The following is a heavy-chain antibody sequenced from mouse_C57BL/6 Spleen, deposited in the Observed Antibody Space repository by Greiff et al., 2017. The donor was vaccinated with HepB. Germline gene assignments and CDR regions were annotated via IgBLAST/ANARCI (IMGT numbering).Heavy chain of an antibody. CDR1: GYTFTSYW. D-gene: IGHD3-1*01. CDR3: ARSGAMDY. J-gene: IGHJ4*01. V-gene: IGHV1-64*01. CDR2: INPNSGST. Sequence: QVQLQQPGAELVKPGASVKLSCKASGYTFTSYWMHWVKQRPGQGLEWIGMINPNSGSTNYNEKFKGKATLTVDKSSSTAYMQLGSLTSEDSAVYYCARSGAMDYWGQGTSVTVSS.